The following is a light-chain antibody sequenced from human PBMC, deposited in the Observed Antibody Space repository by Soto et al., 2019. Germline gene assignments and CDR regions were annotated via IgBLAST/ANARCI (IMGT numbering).Light chain of an antibody. J-gene: IGKJ2*02. CDR1: QSVSSY. V-gene: IGKV3-11*01. CDR3: QQRSNWPRGT. CDR2: EAS. Sequence: EIVLTQSPATLSLSPGERATLSCRASQSVSSYLAWYQQNPGQAPRLLIYEASNRATGIPARFSGSGSATDFTLTISSLEPEDFAVYYCQQRSNWPRGTFGQGTKLEIK.